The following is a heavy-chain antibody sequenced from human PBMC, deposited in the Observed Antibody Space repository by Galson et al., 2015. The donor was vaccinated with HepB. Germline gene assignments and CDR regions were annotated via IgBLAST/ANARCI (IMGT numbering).Heavy chain of an antibody. CDR2: INPSTGDT. V-gene: IGHV1-2*04. D-gene: IGHD6-6*01. J-gene: IGHJ4*02. CDR3: ASGISSSDFDF. Sequence: SCKASQYTFTGYYINWVRQAPGQGLEWMGWINPSTGDTIYAQKFQGWVTMTWDTSTTTSYMELSRLKSHDTAVYYCASGISSSDFDFWGQGTLVTVSS. CDR1: QYTFTGYY.